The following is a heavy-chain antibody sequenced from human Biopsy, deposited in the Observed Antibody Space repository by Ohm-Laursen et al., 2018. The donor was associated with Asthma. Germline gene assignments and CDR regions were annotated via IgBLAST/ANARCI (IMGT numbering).Heavy chain of an antibody. CDR2: IWYDGRKK. V-gene: IGHV3-33*01. D-gene: IGHD6-6*01. Sequence: SLRLSCTASGITFSTYGMHWVRQVPGKGLEWVSFIWYDGRKKTYADSVKGRFTISRDNSKNTLYLQMNSLRAEDTAVYYCARKIAARGGMGVWGQGTTVTVSS. CDR3: ARKIAARGGMGV. J-gene: IGHJ6*02. CDR1: GITFSTYG.